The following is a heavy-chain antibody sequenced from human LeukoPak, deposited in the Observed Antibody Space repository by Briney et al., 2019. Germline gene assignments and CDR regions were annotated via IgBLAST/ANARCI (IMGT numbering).Heavy chain of an antibody. D-gene: IGHD5-18*01. Sequence: GESLKISCKGSADNFNTYWIGWVRQMPGRGLEWMGLIYPGDSDTRYSPSFQGQVTISADKSISTAYLQWSSLKSSDTAIYYCARRRDERGYKDIFDIWGQGTMVTVSS. V-gene: IGHV5-51*01. CDR3: ARRRDERGYKDIFDI. CDR1: ADNFNTYW. CDR2: IYPGDSDT. J-gene: IGHJ3*02.